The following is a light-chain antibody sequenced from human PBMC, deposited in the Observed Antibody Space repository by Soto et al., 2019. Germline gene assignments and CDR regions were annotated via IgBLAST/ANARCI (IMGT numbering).Light chain of an antibody. CDR2: SAS. V-gene: IGKV1-39*01. J-gene: IGKJ1*01. CDR1: QSIRTY. Sequence: DIQMTQSPSSLSASVGDRVTITCRASQSIRTYLNWYQQKPGKAPKLLIYSASNLESGVPSRFSGSGSETDFTLTTSGLQPEDFAGYYCQQSYSTPRTFGQGTKVDIK. CDR3: QQSYSTPRT.